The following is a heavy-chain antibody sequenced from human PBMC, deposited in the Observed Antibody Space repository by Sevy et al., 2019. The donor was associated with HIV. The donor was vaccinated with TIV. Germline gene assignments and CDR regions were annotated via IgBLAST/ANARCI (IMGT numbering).Heavy chain of an antibody. CDR2: IYYSGST. D-gene: IGHD6-13*01. V-gene: IGHV4-59*01. J-gene: IGHJ4*02. CDR3: AREGIRAAGDFDY. Sequence: AENLSLTCSVSGDSISNYFWSCIRQPPGKGLEWIGYIYYSGSTNYNPSLKSRVTISVDASKKQFSLKLRSVTAPDTAVYYSAREGIRAAGDFDYWGQGTVVTVSS. CDR1: GDSISNYF.